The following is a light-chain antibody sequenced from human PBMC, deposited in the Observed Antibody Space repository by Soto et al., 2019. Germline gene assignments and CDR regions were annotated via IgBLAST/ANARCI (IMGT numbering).Light chain of an antibody. J-gene: IGKJ5*01. V-gene: IGKV3-15*01. CDR3: QQYGYSPIT. CDR1: QSVSSN. CDR2: GAS. Sequence: EIVMTQSPATLSVSPGERATLSCRASQSVSSNLAWYQQKPGQAPRLLIHGASTRATGIPARFSGSGSGTDFTLTISRLEPEDFAVYYCQQYGYSPITFGQGTRLEIK.